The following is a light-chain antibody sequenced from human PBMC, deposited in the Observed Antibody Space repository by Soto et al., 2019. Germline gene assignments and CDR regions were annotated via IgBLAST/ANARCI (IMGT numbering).Light chain of an antibody. CDR1: QSISSW. V-gene: IGKV1-5*03. CDR3: QQSYSALVA. Sequence: DIQMTQSPSTLSASVGERVTITCRASQSISSWLAWYQQKPGKAPKPLIYKASSLESGVPSRFSGSGSGTEFTLTISSLQPEDSATYYCQQSYSALVAFGQGTKVDIK. J-gene: IGKJ1*01. CDR2: KAS.